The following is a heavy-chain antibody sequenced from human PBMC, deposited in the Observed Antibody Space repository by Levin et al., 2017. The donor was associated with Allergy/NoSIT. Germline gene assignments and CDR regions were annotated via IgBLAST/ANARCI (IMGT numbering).Heavy chain of an antibody. J-gene: IGHJ4*02. CDR3: AKGRRGNDEFSGSYSIDY. V-gene: IGHV3-30*18. D-gene: IGHD1-26*01. CDR2: ISYDGSNK. Sequence: GGSLRLSCAASGFTFSSYGMHWVRQAPGKGLEWVAVISYDGSNKYYADSVKGRFTISRDNSKNTLYLQMNSLRAEDTAVYYCAKGRRGNDEFSGSYSIDYWGQGTLVTVSS. CDR1: GFTFSSYG.